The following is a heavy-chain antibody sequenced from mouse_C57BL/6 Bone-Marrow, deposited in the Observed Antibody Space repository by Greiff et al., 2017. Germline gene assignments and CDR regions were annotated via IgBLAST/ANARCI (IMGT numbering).Heavy chain of an antibody. CDR1: GFTFSDYY. Sequence: EVHLVESGGGLVQPGGSLKLSCAASGFTFSDYYMYWVRQTPEKRLEWVAYISNGGGSTYYPDTVKGRFTISRDNAKNTLYLQMSRLKSEDTAMYYCASLYYGSSGDYWGQGTSVTVSS. D-gene: IGHD1-1*01. V-gene: IGHV5-12*01. J-gene: IGHJ4*01. CDR3: ASLYYGSSGDY. CDR2: ISNGGGST.